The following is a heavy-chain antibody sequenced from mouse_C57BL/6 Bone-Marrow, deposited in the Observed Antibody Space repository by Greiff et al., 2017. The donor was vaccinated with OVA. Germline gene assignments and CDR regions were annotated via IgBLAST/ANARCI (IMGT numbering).Heavy chain of an antibody. D-gene: IGHD2-4*01. CDR3: ARWAYDYDDAY. J-gene: IGHJ3*01. V-gene: IGHV1-55*01. CDR2: IYPGSGST. CDR1: GYTFTSYW. Sequence: VQLQQPGAELVKPGASVKMSCKASGYTFTSYWITWVKQRAGQGLEWIGDIYPGSGSTNYNEKLKSKATLTVDTSSSTAYMQLSSLTSEDSAVYYCARWAYDYDDAYWGQGTLVTVSA.